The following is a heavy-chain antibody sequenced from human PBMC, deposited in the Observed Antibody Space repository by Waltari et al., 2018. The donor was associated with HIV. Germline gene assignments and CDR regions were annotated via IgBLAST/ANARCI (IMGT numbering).Heavy chain of an antibody. CDR1: GFSLSTSGMC. V-gene: IGHV2-70*15. CDR3: ARATGGDYVGDAFDI. J-gene: IGHJ3*02. Sequence: QVTLRESGPALVKPTQTLTLTCTFSGFSLSTSGMCVSWIRQPPGKALEWLARIDWDDDKYYSTSLKTRLTISKDTSKNQVVLTMTNMDPVDTATYYCARATGGDYVGDAFDIWGQGTMVTASS. D-gene: IGHD4-17*01. CDR2: IDWDDDK.